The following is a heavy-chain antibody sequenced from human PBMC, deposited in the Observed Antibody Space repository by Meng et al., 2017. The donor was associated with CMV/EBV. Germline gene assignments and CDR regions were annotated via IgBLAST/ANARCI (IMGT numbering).Heavy chain of an antibody. CDR3: ARDSRDYDFWSGRRRYYYYGMDV. CDR2: IISDGSST. Sequence: GESLKISCAASGFTFSNYWMHWVRQPPGKGLVWVSRIISDGSSTNYADSVKGRFTISRDNAKNTLYLQMNSLRAEDTAVYYCARDSRDYDFWSGRRRYYYYGMDVWGQGTTVTVSS. CDR1: GFTFSNYW. V-gene: IGHV3-74*01. D-gene: IGHD3-3*01. J-gene: IGHJ6*02.